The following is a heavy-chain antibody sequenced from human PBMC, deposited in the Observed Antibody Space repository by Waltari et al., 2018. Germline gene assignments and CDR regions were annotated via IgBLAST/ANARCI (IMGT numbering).Heavy chain of an antibody. CDR3: ARHSGAKGPYYHYGMDV. V-gene: IGHV4-39*07. D-gene: IGHD1-26*01. J-gene: IGHJ6*02. CDR2: VYYTGST. Sequence: QLQLQESGPGLVKPSETLSLTCTVSGVSISGTSYYWGWIRQPPGKGLEWIGRVYYTGSTYYNPSLKGRVTISVDMSKNQFSLKLTSVTAADTAVYYCARHSGAKGPYYHYGMDVWGQGTSVTVSS. CDR1: GVSISGTSYY.